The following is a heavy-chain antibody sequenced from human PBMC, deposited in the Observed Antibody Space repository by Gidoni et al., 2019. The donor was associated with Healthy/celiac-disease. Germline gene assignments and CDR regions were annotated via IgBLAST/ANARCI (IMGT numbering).Heavy chain of an antibody. J-gene: IGHJ5*02. Sequence: QLQLQESGPGLVTPSETLSLTCTVSAGSISSSSYYWGWIRQPPGKGLEWIGSIYYSGSTYYNPSLKSRVTISVDTSKNQFSLKLSSGTAADTAVYYCARHPQDWFDPWGQGTLVTVSS. CDR3: ARHPQDWFDP. V-gene: IGHV4-39*01. CDR2: IYYSGST. CDR1: AGSISSSSYY.